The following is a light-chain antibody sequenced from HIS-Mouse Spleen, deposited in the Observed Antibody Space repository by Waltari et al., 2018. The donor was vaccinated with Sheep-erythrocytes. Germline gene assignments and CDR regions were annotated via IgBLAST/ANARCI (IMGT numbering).Light chain of an antibody. CDR3: SSYTSSSTWV. V-gene: IGLV2-14*01. J-gene: IGLJ3*02. CDR2: EVS. Sequence: QSALTQPASVSGSPGQSITISCTGTSSDVGGYNYVSWYQHHPGKAPKLMIYEVSNRPSGPSNRSSGSKSGNTASLTICGLQAEDEDDYYCSSYTSSSTWVFGGGTKLTVL. CDR1: SSDVGGYNY.